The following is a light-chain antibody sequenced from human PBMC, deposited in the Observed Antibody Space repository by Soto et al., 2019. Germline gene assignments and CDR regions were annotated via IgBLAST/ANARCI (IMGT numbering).Light chain of an antibody. CDR1: QNIGTS. Sequence: DIQMTQSPSTLSASVGDRFTIPCRASQNIGTSLAWYPQSPGKAPKTLLSDASTLESGGPSRFGGSGSGTEFTLSIASLQPDDLASYYCQQCFWNWTFGQGTQVDIK. J-gene: IGKJ1*01. CDR3: QQCFWNWT. CDR2: DAS. V-gene: IGKV1-5*01.